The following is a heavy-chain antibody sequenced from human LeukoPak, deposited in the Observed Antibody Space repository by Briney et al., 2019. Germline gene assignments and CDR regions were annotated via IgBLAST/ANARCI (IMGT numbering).Heavy chain of an antibody. CDR2: ISYTGST. J-gene: IGHJ4*02. CDR1: GGSFSGYY. V-gene: IGHV4-34*01. CDR3: ARGDY. Sequence: SETLSLTCAVYGGSFSGYYWSWIRQLPGKGLEWIGYISYTGSTYYNPSLKSRVIISRDTSKNQFSLKLSSVTAADTAIYYCARGDYWGQGTLVTVSS.